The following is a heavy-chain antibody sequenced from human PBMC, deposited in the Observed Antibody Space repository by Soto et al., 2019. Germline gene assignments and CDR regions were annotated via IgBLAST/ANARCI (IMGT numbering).Heavy chain of an antibody. Sequence: ASVKVSCKASGYTFTSYAMHWVRQAPGQRLEWMGWINAGNGNTKYSQKFQGRVTITRDTSASTAYTELSSLRSEDTAVYYCARDKDIVVVVVATIAEYYYYGMDVRAQRTTVT. J-gene: IGHJ6*02. CDR3: ARDKDIVVVVVATIAEYYYYGMDV. V-gene: IGHV1-3*01. CDR2: INAGNGNT. CDR1: GYTFTSYA. D-gene: IGHD2-15*01.